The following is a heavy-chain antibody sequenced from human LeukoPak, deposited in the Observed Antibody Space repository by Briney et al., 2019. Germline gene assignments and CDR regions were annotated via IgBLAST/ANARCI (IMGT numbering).Heavy chain of an antibody. CDR2: IDWDDDK. D-gene: IGHD1-26*01. CDR1: GFSLSTSGMR. Sequence: SGPTLVNPTQTLTLTCTFSGFSLSTSGMRVIWIRQPPGKALEWLARIDWDDDKFYSTSLKTRLPISKDTSKNQVVLTMTNMDPVDTATYYCARLNSGTYLDYWGQGTLVTVSS. V-gene: IGHV2-70*04. J-gene: IGHJ4*02. CDR3: ARLNSGTYLDY.